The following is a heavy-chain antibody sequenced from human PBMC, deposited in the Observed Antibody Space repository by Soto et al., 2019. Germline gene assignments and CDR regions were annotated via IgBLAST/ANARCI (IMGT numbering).Heavy chain of an antibody. CDR3: ARGSGIVGATTTDYFDY. J-gene: IGHJ4*02. Sequence: SETLSLTCTVSGGSISSGDYYWSWIRQPPGKGLEWIGYIYYGGSTYYNPSLKSRVTISVDTSKNQFSLKLSSVTAADTAVYYCARGSGIVGATTTDYFDYWGQGTLVTVSS. CDR1: GGSISSGDYY. D-gene: IGHD1-26*01. V-gene: IGHV4-30-4*01. CDR2: IYYGGST.